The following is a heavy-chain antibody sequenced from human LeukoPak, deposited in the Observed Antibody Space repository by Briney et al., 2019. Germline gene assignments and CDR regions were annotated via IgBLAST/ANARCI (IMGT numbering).Heavy chain of an antibody. V-gene: IGHV4-61*05. CDR2: IYYSGST. J-gene: IGHJ3*02. CDR3: ARWRYCGSDCYPSAFDI. D-gene: IGHD2-21*02. CDR1: GGSISSSSYY. Sequence: PSETLSLTCTVSGGSISSSSYYWGWIRQPPGKGLEWIGYIYYSGSTNYNPSLKSRVTMSVDTSKNQFSLKLTSVTAADTAVYYCARWRYCGSDCYPSAFDIWGQGTMVTVSS.